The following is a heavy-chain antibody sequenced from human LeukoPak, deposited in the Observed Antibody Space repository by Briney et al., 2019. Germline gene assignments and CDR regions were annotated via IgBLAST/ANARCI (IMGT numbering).Heavy chain of an antibody. J-gene: IGHJ4*02. D-gene: IGHD6-19*01. CDR3: AREGPVAGNFDY. Sequence: PGGSLRLSCAASGFTVSSNYMSWVRQAPGKGLEWVSVIYSGGSTYYADSVKGRLTISRDNSKNTLYLEMNSLRAEDTAVYYCAREGPVAGNFDYWGQGTLVTVSS. V-gene: IGHV3-53*05. CDR2: IYSGGST. CDR1: GFTVSSNY.